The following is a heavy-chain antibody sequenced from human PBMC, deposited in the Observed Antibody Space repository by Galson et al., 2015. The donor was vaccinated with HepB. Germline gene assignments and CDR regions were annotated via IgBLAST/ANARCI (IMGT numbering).Heavy chain of an antibody. CDR3: ARNRNGLDP. J-gene: IGHJ5*02. CDR1: GYTFTKHE. V-gene: IGHV1-3*04. CDR2: INTGNGDT. Sequence: SVKVSCKATGYTFTKHEIAWVRQAPGQRLEWMGWINTGNGDTKYSQNSQGRVTFSRDTSATTAYMELNSLRAEDTALYYCARNRNGLDPWGQGTLVTVSS. D-gene: IGHD2-8*01.